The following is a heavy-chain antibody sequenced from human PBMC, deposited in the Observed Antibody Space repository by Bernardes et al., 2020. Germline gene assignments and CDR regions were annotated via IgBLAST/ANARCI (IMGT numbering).Heavy chain of an antibody. V-gene: IGHV3-33*01. CDR2: IWYDGSNQ. Sequence: GGSLRLSCAASGFTFSSYGMHWVRQAPGKGLEWVAAIWYDGSNQYYGDSMKGRFTISRDNSKNTLYLQVNSLRAEDTAVYYCARDLANLEAVTTPYQYYYAMAVWGQGTTVTVSS. J-gene: IGHJ6*02. CDR1: GFTFSSYG. CDR3: ARDLANLEAVTTPYQYYYAMAV. D-gene: IGHD4-4*01.